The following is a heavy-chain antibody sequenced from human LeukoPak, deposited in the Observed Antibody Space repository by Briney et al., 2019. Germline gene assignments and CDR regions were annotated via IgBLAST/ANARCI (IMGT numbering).Heavy chain of an antibody. J-gene: IGHJ4*02. V-gene: IGHV3-9*01. CDR3: AKDQNPYSSSWYDY. Sequence: GRSLRLSCAASGFTFDDYAMHWVRHAPGKGLEWVSGISWNSGSIGYADSVKGRFTISRDNAKNSLYLQMNSLRAEDTALYYCAKDQNPYSSSWYDYWGQGTLVTVSS. CDR2: ISWNSGSI. CDR1: GFTFDDYA. D-gene: IGHD6-13*01.